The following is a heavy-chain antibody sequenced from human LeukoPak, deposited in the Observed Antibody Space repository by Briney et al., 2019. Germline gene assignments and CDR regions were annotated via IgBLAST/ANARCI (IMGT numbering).Heavy chain of an antibody. J-gene: IGHJ4*02. CDR2: IYYSGST. CDR3: ARDDWGGVGLDY. D-gene: IGHD3-16*01. CDR1: GGSISSYY. V-gene: IGHV4-59*12. Sequence: KPSETLSLTCTVSGGSISSYYWSWIRQPPGKGLEWIGYIYYSGSTNYNPSLKSRVTISVDRSKNQFSLKLSSVTAADTAVYYCARDDWGGVGLDYWGQGTLVTVSS.